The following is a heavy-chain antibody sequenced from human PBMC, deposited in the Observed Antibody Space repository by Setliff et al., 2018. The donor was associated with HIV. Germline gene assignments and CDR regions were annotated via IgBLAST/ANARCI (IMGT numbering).Heavy chain of an antibody. D-gene: IGHD1-26*01. CDR3: ATWGGSPDGYFYYYMDV. J-gene: IGHJ6*03. V-gene: IGHV1-18*01. CDR2: IGSYSGYT. CDR1: NYTLINYG. Sequence: ASVKVSCKASNYTLINYGVSWVRQAPGQGLEWMGWIGSYSGYTIYAQKFQGRVTMTRDKSISTAYMELSRLRSDDTAVYYCATWGGSPDGYFYYYMDVWGKGTTVTVSS.